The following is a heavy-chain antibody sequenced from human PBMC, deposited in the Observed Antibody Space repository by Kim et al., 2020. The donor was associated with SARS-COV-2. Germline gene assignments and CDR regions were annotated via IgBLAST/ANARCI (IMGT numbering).Heavy chain of an antibody. CDR1: GGSISSYY. D-gene: IGHD4-17*01. V-gene: IGHV4-59*01. Sequence: SETLSLTCTVSGGSISSYYWSWIRQPPGKGLEWIGYIYYSGSTNYNPSLKSRVTISVDTSKNQFSLKLSSVTAADTAVYYCARETTVTMLLSRSWFDPWGQGTLVTVSS. CDR3: ARETTVTMLLSRSWFDP. CDR2: IYYSGST. J-gene: IGHJ5*02.